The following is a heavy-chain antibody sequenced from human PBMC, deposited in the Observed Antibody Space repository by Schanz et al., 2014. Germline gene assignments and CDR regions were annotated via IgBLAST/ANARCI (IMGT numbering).Heavy chain of an antibody. J-gene: IGHJ4*02. Sequence: EVQLLESGGGLVQPGGSLRLSCAAPGFTFSNYWMHWVRQDPGKGLVWVARINSVGSNTDYADSVKGRFTISRDNFKGALYLQMSSLRAEDTAVYYCAKSLESCPGGRSSRWYFDYWGQGTLVTVSS. V-gene: IGHV3-74*02. CDR3: AKSLESCPGGRSSRWYFDY. D-gene: IGHD2-8*02. CDR2: INSVGSNT. CDR1: GFTFSNYW.